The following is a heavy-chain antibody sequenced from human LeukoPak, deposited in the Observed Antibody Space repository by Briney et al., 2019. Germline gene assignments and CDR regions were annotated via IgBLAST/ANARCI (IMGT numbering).Heavy chain of an antibody. CDR1: GFTFSSYW. V-gene: IGHV3-74*01. J-gene: IGHJ4*02. D-gene: IGHD4-17*01. Sequence: GGSLRLSCAASGFTFSSYWMHWVRQAPGKGLVWVSRINSDGSSTSYADSVKGRFTISRDNAKNTLYLQMNSLRAEDTAVYYCAREGGQAYGDLDYWGQGTLVTVSS. CDR3: AREGGQAYGDLDY. CDR2: INSDGSST.